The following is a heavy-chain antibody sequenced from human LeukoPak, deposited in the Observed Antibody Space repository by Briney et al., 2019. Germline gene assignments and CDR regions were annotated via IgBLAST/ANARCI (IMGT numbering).Heavy chain of an antibody. CDR2: ITGSGDDT. V-gene: IGHV3-23*01. Sequence: SGGSLRLSCAASGFTFSSYAMSWVRQAPGKGLEWVSDITGSGDDTDYANSVKGRFTVSRDNSRSTLYLQINSLRAEDTAVYYCAKNGAYSGYDYIDYWGQGTLVTVSS. J-gene: IGHJ4*02. CDR1: GFTFSSYA. CDR3: AKNGAYSGYDYIDY. D-gene: IGHD5-12*01.